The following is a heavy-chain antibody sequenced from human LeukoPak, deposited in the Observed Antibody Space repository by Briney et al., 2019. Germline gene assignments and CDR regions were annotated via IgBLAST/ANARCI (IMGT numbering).Heavy chain of an antibody. D-gene: IGHD5-12*01. V-gene: IGHV3-23*02. Sequence: GGSLRLSCAASGFTFSSYAMTWVRQAPGKGLEWVSAISGGGGSTYYVDSVKGRFTISRDNSKNTLYLQMNSLRAEDTAVYYCVKFRSDRIVAGGMDVWGRGTTVTVSS. CDR2: ISGGGGST. J-gene: IGHJ6*02. CDR3: VKFRSDRIVAGGMDV. CDR1: GFTFSSYA.